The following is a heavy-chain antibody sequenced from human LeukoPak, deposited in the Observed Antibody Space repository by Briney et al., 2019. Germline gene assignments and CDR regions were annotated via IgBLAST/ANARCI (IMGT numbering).Heavy chain of an antibody. Sequence: SETLSLTCTVSGYSISSAYYWGWIRQPPGKGLEWIGSIYHSGSTYYNPSLKSRVTISVDTSKNQFSLKLSSVTAADTAVYYCARIGDYGDYVSGVQVFDYWGQGTLVTVSS. CDR1: GYSISSAYY. CDR2: IYHSGST. D-gene: IGHD4-17*01. V-gene: IGHV4-38-2*02. CDR3: ARIGDYGDYVSGVQVFDY. J-gene: IGHJ4*02.